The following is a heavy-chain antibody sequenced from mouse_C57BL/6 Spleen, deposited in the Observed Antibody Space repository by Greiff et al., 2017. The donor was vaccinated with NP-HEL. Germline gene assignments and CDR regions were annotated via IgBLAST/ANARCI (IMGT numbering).Heavy chain of an antibody. V-gene: IGHV1-82*01. J-gene: IGHJ4*01. CDR2: IYPGDGDT. Sequence: QVQLQQSGPELVKPGASVKISCKASGYAFSSSWMNWVKQRPGKGLEWIGRIYPGDGDTNYNGKFKGKDTLTADKSSSTAYMQLSSLTSKDSAVYVCARSRTTVVGGGAMDYWGQGTSVTVSS. D-gene: IGHD1-1*01. CDR3: ARSRTTVVGGGAMDY. CDR1: GYAFSSSW.